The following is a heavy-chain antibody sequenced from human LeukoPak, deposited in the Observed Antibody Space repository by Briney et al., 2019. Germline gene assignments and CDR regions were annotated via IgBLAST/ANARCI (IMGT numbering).Heavy chain of an antibody. J-gene: IGHJ4*02. Sequence: GGSLRLSCAASGFTFSSFAMNWVRQAPGKGLEWVSAISGSGSSTYYADSVKGRFTISRDNSKNTLYLQMNRLRVEDTAVYYCGKEGGGESSSWYYWGQGSLVTVSS. D-gene: IGHD6-13*01. CDR2: ISGSGSST. CDR1: GFTFSSFA. CDR3: GKEGGGESSSWYY. V-gene: IGHV3-23*01.